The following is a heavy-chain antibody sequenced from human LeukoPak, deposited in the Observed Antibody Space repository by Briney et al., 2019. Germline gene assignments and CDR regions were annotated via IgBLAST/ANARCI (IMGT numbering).Heavy chain of an antibody. CDR3: ASGVGAHLFDY. D-gene: IGHD1-26*01. CDR1: GYSISSGYY. J-gene: IGHJ4*02. V-gene: IGHV4-38-2*02. Sequence: SETLSLTCTVSGYSISSGYYWGWIRRPPGKGLEWIGSIYHSGSTYYNPSLKSRVTISVDTSKNQFSLKLSSVTAADTAVYYCASGVGAHLFDYWGQGTLVTVSS. CDR2: IYHSGST.